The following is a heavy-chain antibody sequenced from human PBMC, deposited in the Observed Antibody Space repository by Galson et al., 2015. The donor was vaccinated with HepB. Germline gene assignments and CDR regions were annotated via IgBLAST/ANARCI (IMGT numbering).Heavy chain of an antibody. CDR2: ITWNSRDI. J-gene: IGHJ6*02. CDR1: GFTFDDYA. CDR3: TKRSGSKRQKSSDYCYYDMDV. D-gene: IGHD3-10*01. Sequence: SLRLSCAASGFTFDDYAMHWVRQAPGKGLEWVSGITWNSRDIGYADSVKGRFTISRDNAKNTLYLQMNSLRAEDTALYYCTKRSGSKRQKSSDYCYYDMDVWGQGTTVTVS. V-gene: IGHV3-9*01.